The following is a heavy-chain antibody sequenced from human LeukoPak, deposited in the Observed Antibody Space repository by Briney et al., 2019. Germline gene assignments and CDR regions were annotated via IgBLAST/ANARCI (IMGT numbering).Heavy chain of an antibody. Sequence: SETLSLTCAVSGGSISSSNWWSWVRQPPGKGLEWIGEIYHSGSTNYNPSLKSRVTISVDKSKNRFSLKLSSVTAADTAVYYCARGENYDFWSGYSYYMDVWGKGTTVTVSS. CDR1: GGSISSSNW. CDR3: ARGENYDFWSGYSYYMDV. V-gene: IGHV4-4*02. J-gene: IGHJ6*03. CDR2: IYHSGST. D-gene: IGHD3-3*01.